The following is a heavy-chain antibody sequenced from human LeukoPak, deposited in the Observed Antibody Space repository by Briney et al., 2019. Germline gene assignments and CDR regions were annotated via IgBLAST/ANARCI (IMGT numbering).Heavy chain of an antibody. CDR3: ARDLWFGYDY. D-gene: IGHD3-10*01. V-gene: IGHV3-21*01. CDR1: GFTFSSYS. J-gene: IGHJ4*02. CDR2: ITSSSGHI. Sequence: SGGSLRLSCAASGFTFSSYSMSWVRQAPGKGLEWVSSITSSSGHIYYADSLKGRFSISRDDTKNSLYLQINSLRAEDTAVYYCARDLWFGYDYWGQGTLVTVSS.